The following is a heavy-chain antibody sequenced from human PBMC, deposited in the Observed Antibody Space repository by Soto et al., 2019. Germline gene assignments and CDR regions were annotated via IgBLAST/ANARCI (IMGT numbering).Heavy chain of an antibody. Sequence: QVQLVESGGGLVKPGGSLRLSCAASGFTFSDYYMSWIRQAPGKGLEWVSYISSSSSTMFYADSVKGRCTISRDNAKNSLYLQMNSLRAEDTGVYYCARHIVGGTDDYWGQGTLVTVSS. CDR2: ISSSSSTM. V-gene: IGHV3-11*01. J-gene: IGHJ4*02. D-gene: IGHD1-26*01. CDR3: ARHIVGGTDDY. CDR1: GFTFSDYY.